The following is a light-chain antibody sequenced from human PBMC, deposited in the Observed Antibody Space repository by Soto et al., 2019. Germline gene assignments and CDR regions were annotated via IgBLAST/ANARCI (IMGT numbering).Light chain of an antibody. CDR2: AAS. CDR1: RSFSSSY. CDR3: HHYDSSPPYT. Sequence: EIVLTQSPATLSLSRGERATLSCRASRSFSSSYLAWYQHKPGQAPRLLIYAASSRATGIPDRFIGSGSGTDFTLTISRLEPDDSAVYYCHHYDSSPPYTFGQGTRLEIK. V-gene: IGKV3-20*01. J-gene: IGKJ5*01.